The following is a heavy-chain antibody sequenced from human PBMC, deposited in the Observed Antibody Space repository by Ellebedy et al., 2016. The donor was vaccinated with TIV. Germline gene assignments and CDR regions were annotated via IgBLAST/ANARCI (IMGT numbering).Heavy chain of an antibody. CDR1: GYSFTSYW. CDR3: ARLKGTALAP. Sequence: GESLKISXKGSGYSFTSYWVGWVRQTPGKGLEWMGIIFPGDSDVRYSPSFQGQVTISADKSINTAYLQWSSLKASDSGTYYCARLKGTALAPWGQGTLVTVSS. CDR2: IFPGDSDV. J-gene: IGHJ5*02. V-gene: IGHV5-51*01.